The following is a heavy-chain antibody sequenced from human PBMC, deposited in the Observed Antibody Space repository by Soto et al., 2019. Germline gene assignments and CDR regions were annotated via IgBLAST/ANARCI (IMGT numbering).Heavy chain of an antibody. Sequence: SDTLSLPFTVSGGSISRYYWSWIRQPPGKGLEWIGYLYNAGSTIYNPSLKSRVTISVDMSQNQFSLNLNYVTAADTAVYYCARDLWGYCGTDCYPLDVWGQGTTVTVS. J-gene: IGHJ6*02. V-gene: IGHV4-59*01. CDR2: LYNAGST. CDR1: GGSISRYY. D-gene: IGHD2-21*02. CDR3: ARDLWGYCGTDCYPLDV.